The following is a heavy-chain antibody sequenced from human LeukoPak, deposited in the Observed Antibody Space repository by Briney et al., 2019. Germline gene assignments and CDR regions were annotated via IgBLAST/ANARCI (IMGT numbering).Heavy chain of an antibody. Sequence: AETLSLTWAVSGGSISSSNWWSWVRQPPGKGREWIGEIYHSGSTNYNPSLNSRVTISVDKSKNQFSLKLSSVTAADTAVYYCARERRQLVFDYWGQGTLVTVSS. D-gene: IGHD6-13*01. J-gene: IGHJ4*02. CDR1: GGSISSSNW. V-gene: IGHV4-4*02. CDR3: ARERRQLVFDY. CDR2: IYHSGST.